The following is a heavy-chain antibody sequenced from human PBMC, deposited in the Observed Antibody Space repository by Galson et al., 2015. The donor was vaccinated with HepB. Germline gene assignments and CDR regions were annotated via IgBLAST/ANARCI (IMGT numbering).Heavy chain of an antibody. CDR2: ISWNSGSI. J-gene: IGHJ5*02. CDR3: AKDMGGKWELRGSPFDP. V-gene: IGHV3-9*01. CDR1: GFTFDDYA. D-gene: IGHD1-26*01. Sequence: SLRLSCAASGFTFDDYAMHWVRQAPGKGLEWVSGISWNSGSIGYADSVKGRFTISRDNAKNSLYLQMNSLRAEDTALYYCAKDMGGKWELRGSPFDPWGQGTLVTVSS.